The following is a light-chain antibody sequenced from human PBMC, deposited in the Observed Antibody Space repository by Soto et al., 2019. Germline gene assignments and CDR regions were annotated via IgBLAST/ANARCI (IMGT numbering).Light chain of an antibody. V-gene: IGKV1-39*01. CDR1: QNIFSY. J-gene: IGKJ1*01. CDR2: SAS. CDR3: HQSYRTVWT. Sequence: DIQMTQAPSSLSASLLDRGTITCRTSQNIFSYLNWDQQKAGQAPKLLIHSASTLESGVPSRFSGGGSGTDFTLTISGLQPEDFATYFCHQSYRTVWTFGQGTKVDIK.